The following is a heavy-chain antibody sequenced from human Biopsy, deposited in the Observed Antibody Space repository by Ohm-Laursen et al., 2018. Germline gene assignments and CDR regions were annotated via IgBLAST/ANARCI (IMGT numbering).Heavy chain of an antibody. Sequence: GASVKVSCKASGYMFYSYGVSWVRLAPGQGPEWMGWISGYNGNTNYPQSLQGRVTLTTDASSSTAYMELRGLRSDDTAVYYCARDRHHAAGSYAGMDVWGQGTRVTVSS. V-gene: IGHV1-18*01. CDR3: ARDRHHAAGSYAGMDV. D-gene: IGHD3-10*01. CDR2: ISGYNGNT. J-gene: IGHJ6*02. CDR1: GYMFYSYG.